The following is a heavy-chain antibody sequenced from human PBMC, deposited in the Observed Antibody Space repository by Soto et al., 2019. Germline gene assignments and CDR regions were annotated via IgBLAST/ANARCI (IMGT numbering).Heavy chain of an antibody. Sequence: VEALEISCDVSGYGFTSYWIGLVRQLPGKCLEWMGISCPSDSYTKYNPSFQGHVTFSVCTSISTSFLHFDSLKASDTATYYCARHYYNFWSGFYTGSSYFDLWCRGTLVTVSS. CDR2: SCPSDSYT. CDR3: ARHYYNFWSGFYTGSSYFDL. J-gene: IGHJ2*01. CDR1: GYGFTSYW. D-gene: IGHD3-3*01. V-gene: IGHV5-51*01.